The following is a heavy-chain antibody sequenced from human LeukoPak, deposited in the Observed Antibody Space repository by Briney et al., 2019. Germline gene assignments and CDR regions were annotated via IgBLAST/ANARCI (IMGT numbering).Heavy chain of an antibody. J-gene: IGHJ4*02. V-gene: IGHV4-34*01. CDR2: INHSGST. Sequence: PSETLSLTCAVYGGSFSGYYWSWIRQPPGKGLEWIGEINHSGSTNYNPSLKGRVTISVDTSKNQFSLKLSSVTAADTAVYYCARGLVEAFDYWGRGTLVTVSS. CDR1: GGSFSGYY. CDR3: ARGLVEAFDY.